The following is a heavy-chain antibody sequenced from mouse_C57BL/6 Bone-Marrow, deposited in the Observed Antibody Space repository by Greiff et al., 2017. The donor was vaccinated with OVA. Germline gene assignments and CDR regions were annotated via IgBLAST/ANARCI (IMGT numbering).Heavy chain of an antibody. CDR3: ATYGSSPLDY. CDR1: GYSFTGYY. J-gene: IGHJ2*01. V-gene: IGHV1-42*01. Sequence: EVQLVESGPELVKPGASVKISCKASGYSFTGYYMNWVKQSPEKSLEWIGEINPSTGGTTYNQKFKAKATLTVDKSSSTAYMQLKSLASEDSAVYYCATYGSSPLDYWGQGTTLTVSS. D-gene: IGHD1-1*01. CDR2: INPSTGGT.